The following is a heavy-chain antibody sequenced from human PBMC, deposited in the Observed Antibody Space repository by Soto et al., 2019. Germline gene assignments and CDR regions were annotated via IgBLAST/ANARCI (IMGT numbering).Heavy chain of an antibody. CDR3: ARHGRGLCSSTSCKATFLLVRDWFDP. D-gene: IGHD2-2*01. CDR2: IYYSGST. V-gene: IGHV4-39*01. Sequence: PSETLSLTCTVSGGSISSISYYWGWIRQPPGKGLEWIGSIYYSGSTYYNPSLKSRVTISVDTSKNQFSLKLSSVTAADTAVYYCARHGRGLCSSTSCKATFLLVRDWFDPWGQGTLVTVSS. CDR1: GGSISSISYY. J-gene: IGHJ5*02.